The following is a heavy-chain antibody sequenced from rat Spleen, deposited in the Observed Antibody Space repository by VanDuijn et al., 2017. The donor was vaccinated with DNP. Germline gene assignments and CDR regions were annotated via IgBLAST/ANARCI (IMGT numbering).Heavy chain of an antibody. D-gene: IGHD4-3*01. CDR1: GCPLLSSC. J-gene: IGHJ3*01. V-gene: IGHV2S12*01. CDR3: TRDWIRGPFAY. CDR2: ISNDGYT. Sequence: QVQLKESGPALVHPSQTLSLTCAVSGCPLLSSCVTRVRQPPGKGLEWIAGISNDGYTFYNSVFKSRLSISRDTSKSQVFLKMNSLQTEDTAIYFCTRDWIRGPFAYWGQGTLVTVSS.